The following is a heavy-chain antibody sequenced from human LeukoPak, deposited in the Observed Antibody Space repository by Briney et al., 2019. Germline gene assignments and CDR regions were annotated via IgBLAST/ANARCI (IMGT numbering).Heavy chain of an antibody. CDR1: GGSFTGYY. D-gene: IGHD1-1*01. J-gene: IGHJ4*02. Sequence: SETLSLTCAVYGGSFTGYYWSWIRQSPGKGLQWIAEVNHRGDTNYNPSVKGRVTISVDTSKNQFSPKGRSIPAGRKSISCCARSAPISETGDLDSWGQGALFTVSS. CDR2: VNHRGDT. CDR3: ARSAPISETGDLDS. V-gene: IGHV4-34*01.